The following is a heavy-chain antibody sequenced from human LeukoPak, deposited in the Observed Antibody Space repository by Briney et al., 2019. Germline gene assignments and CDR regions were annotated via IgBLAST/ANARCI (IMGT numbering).Heavy chain of an antibody. CDR1: GFTFSGSA. D-gene: IGHD4-11*01. CDR3: TRVYRFRNP. V-gene: IGHV3-73*01. CDR2: IRSKANSYAT. J-gene: IGHJ5*02. Sequence: GGSLRLSCAASGFTFSGSAMHWVRQASGKGLEWVGRIRSKANSYATAYAASVKGRFTISRDDSKNTAYLQMNSLNTEDTAVYYCTRVYRFRNPWGQGTLVTVSS.